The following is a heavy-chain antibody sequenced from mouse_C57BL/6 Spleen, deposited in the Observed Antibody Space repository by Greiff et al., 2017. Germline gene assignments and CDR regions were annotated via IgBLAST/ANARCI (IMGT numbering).Heavy chain of an antibody. J-gene: IGHJ2*01. CDR2: IYPRSGNT. Sequence: QVQLQQSGAELARPGASVKLSCKASGYTFTSYGISWVKQRTGQGLEWIGEIYPRSGNTYSNEKFKGKATLTADKSSSTAYMELRSLTSEDSAVYFCARAGTTLYYFDYWGQGTTLTVSS. D-gene: IGHD4-1*01. CDR3: ARAGTTLYYFDY. CDR1: GYTFTSYG. V-gene: IGHV1-81*01.